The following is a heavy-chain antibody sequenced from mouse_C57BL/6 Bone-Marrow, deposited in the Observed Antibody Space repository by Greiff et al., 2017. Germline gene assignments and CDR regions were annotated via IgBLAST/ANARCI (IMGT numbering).Heavy chain of an antibody. D-gene: IGHD2-5*01. Sequence: EVQLQQSGAELVRPGASVKLSCTASGFNIKDDYMHWVKQRPEQGLEWIGWIDPENGDTEYAPKFQGKSTITANTSTNTAYLQHNSLTSEDTAVYYCTTYSNYYAMDYWGQRTSVTVSS. J-gene: IGHJ4*01. V-gene: IGHV14-4*01. CDR3: TTYSNYYAMDY. CDR2: IDPENGDT. CDR1: GFNIKDDY.